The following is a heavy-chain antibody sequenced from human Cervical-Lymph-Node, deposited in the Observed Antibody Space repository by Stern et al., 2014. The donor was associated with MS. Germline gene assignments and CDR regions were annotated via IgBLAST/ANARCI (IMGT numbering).Heavy chain of an antibody. CDR2: ISWNSVSI. J-gene: IGHJ6*01. Sequence: EVQLVESGGGLVQPGRSLRPSCAASGFTFDDYAMHWVRQAPGKGLEWVSGISWNSVSIGYVDSVKGRFTISRDNTKNSLYLQMNSLRPEDTAFYYCAKGLTLQPHFYGMDVWGQGTTVIVSS. CDR1: GFTFDDYA. D-gene: IGHD4-11*01. CDR3: AKGLTLQPHFYGMDV. V-gene: IGHV3-9*01.